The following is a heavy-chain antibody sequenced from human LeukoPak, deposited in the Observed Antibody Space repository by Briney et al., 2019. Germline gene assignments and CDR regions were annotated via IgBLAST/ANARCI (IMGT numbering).Heavy chain of an antibody. D-gene: IGHD2-2*01. J-gene: IGHJ6*04. CDR2: IRYDGSNK. V-gene: IGHV3-30*02. CDR3: ATDSRPDIVVVPPAFDV. CDR1: GFTFSSYG. Sequence: GGSLRLSSAASGFTFSSYGMHWVRKAPGKGLEWVAFIRYDGSNKYYADSVKGRFTISRDNSKNTLDLQMNSLRAEDTAVYYCATDSRPDIVVVPPAFDVCGKGTTVTVSS.